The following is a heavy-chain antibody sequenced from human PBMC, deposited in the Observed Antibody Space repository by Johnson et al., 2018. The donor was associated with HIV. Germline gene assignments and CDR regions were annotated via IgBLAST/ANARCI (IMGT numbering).Heavy chain of an antibody. Sequence: DVQLVESGGGVVQPGRSLRLSCAASGFTFSSYGMHWVRQAPGKGLEWVGRIKSKTDGGTTDYAAPMKGRFTISRDDSTNTLYLQMNSLRAGDTAVYYCALGGSWYAFDIWGQGTMVTVSS. CDR3: ALGGSWYAFDI. J-gene: IGHJ3*02. V-gene: IGHV3-15*01. D-gene: IGHD2-15*01. CDR2: IKSKTDGGTT. CDR1: GFTFSSYG.